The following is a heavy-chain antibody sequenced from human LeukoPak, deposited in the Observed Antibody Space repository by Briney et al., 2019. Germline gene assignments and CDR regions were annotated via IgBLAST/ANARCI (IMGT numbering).Heavy chain of an antibody. D-gene: IGHD3-22*01. J-gene: IGHJ4*02. CDR3: ARADDSSGYWGSPAPYYFDY. CDR1: GYTFTGYY. Sequence: ASVKVSCKASGYTFTGYYMHWVRQAPGQGLEWMGWINLNSGGTNYAQKFQGRVTMTRDTSISTAYMELSRLRSDDTAVYYCARADDSSGYWGSPAPYYFDYWGQGTLVTVSS. V-gene: IGHV1-2*02. CDR2: INLNSGGT.